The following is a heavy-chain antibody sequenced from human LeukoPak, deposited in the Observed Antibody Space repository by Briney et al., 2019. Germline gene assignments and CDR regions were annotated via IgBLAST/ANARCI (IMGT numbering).Heavy chain of an antibody. V-gene: IGHV1-46*01. CDR2: INPSGGST. CDR1: GYTFTSYY. CDR3: ARDDGSGSYGYYYMDV. Sequence: GASVKVSCKASGYTFTSYYMHWVRQAPGQGLEWMGIINPSGGSTSYAQKFQGRVTMTRDTSTSTVYMELSRLRSEATDVYYCARDDGSGSYGYYYMDVWGKGTTVTVSS. D-gene: IGHD3-10*01. J-gene: IGHJ6*03.